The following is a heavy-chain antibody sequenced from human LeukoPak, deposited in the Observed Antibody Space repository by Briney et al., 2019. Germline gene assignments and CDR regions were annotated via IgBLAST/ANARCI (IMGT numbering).Heavy chain of an antibody. V-gene: IGHV3-72*01. Sequence: GASLRLSCAASGFIFSDHYMDWVRLPPGKGLEWVGRIRNIAQRHTTVYAASVRGRFTVSRDDSRNSLYLQMNSLEDDDTAVYYCGRTLVRSSGNYYFDSWGQGTLVTVPS. CDR2: IRNIAQRHTT. D-gene: IGHD3-10*01. J-gene: IGHJ4*01. CDR1: GFIFSDHY. CDR3: GRTLVRSSGNYYFDS.